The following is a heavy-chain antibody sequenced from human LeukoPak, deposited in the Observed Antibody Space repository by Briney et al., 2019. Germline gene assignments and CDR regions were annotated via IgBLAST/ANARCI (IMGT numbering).Heavy chain of an antibody. J-gene: IGHJ4*02. Sequence: GGSLRLSCAASGFTFSSYAMSWVRQAPGKGLEWVSAISGSGGSTYYADSVKGRFTISRDNSKNTLYLQMNSLRAEDTAVYYCAKDYVERGGGYYYSYAVDFDYWGQGTLVTVSS. CDR2: ISGSGGST. CDR3: AKDYVERGGGYYYSYAVDFDY. D-gene: IGHD3-22*01. V-gene: IGHV3-23*01. CDR1: GFTFSSYA.